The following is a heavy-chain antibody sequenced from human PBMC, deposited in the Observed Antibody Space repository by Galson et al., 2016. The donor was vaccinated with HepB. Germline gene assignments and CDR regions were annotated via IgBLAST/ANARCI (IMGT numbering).Heavy chain of an antibody. D-gene: IGHD5-12*01. V-gene: IGHV3-21*01. CDR3: VREGGYGKDDY. CDR1: GFSLNTYT. CDR2: ISSRSNVI. J-gene: IGHJ4*02. Sequence: SLRLSCAASGFSLNTYTMTWVRQAPGRGLEWVSSISSRSNVIVYADSVKGRFSISRDNAKSALYLQMNNLGADDTSVYYCVREGGYGKDDYWGQGTLVTVSS.